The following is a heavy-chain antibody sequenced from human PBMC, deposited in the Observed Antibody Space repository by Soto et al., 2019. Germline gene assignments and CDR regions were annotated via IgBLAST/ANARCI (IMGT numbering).Heavy chain of an antibody. CDR1: GFTFSSYS. D-gene: IGHD6-13*01. J-gene: IGHJ5*02. CDR3: ARQLVTKGKPNWFDP. V-gene: IGHV3-21*01. Sequence: EVQLVESGGGLVKPGGSLRLSCAASGFTFSSYSMNWVRQAPGKGLEWVSSISSSSSYIYYADSVKGRFTISRDNAKNSLYLQMNSLRAEDTAVYYCARQLVTKGKPNWFDPWGQGTLVTVSS. CDR2: ISSSSSYI.